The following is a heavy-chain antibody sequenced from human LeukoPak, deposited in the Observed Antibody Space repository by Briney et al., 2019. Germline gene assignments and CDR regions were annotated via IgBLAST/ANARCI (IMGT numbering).Heavy chain of an antibody. Sequence: PGGSLRLSCEASRFSFSAYPMGWVRRAPGKGLEWVSGISASGDVTFHADPLKGRFTISRDNSKNTLYLQMNSLRAEDTAVYHCAKDFSSGRHYYDSRARGWYFDLWGRGTLVTVSS. D-gene: IGHD3-22*01. CDR1: RFSFSAYP. CDR2: ISASGDVT. V-gene: IGHV3-23*01. CDR3: AKDFSSGRHYYDSRARGWYFDL. J-gene: IGHJ2*01.